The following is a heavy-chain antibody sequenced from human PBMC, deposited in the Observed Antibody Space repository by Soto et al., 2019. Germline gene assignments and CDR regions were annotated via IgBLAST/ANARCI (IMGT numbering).Heavy chain of an antibody. CDR3: AGVGYGDHIDY. J-gene: IGHJ4*01. D-gene: IGHD4-17*01. CDR2: IIPILGIA. Sequence: QVQLVQSGAEVKKPGSSVKVSCKASGGTFSSYTISWVRQAPGQGLGWMGRIIPILGIANYAQKFQGRVTITADKTKSSAYLELSSLSSEDTAVYYCAGVGYGDHIDYWGHGTLVTVCS. CDR1: GGTFSSYT. V-gene: IGHV1-69*02.